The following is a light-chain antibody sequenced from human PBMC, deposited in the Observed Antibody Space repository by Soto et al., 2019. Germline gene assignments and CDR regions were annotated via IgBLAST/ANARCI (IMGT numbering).Light chain of an antibody. Sequence: QSALTQPPSASGSPGQSVTISCTGTSSDVGAYNYVSWYQQYPGKAPKLMIYEVTKRPSGVPDRFSGSKSGNPASLTVSGLQAEDEADYYCTSYVGNDIWVFGGGTKLTVL. CDR2: EVT. V-gene: IGLV2-8*01. J-gene: IGLJ3*02. CDR1: SSDVGAYNY. CDR3: TSYVGNDIWV.